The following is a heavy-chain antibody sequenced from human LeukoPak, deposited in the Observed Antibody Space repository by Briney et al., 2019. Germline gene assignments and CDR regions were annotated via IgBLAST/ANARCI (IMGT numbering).Heavy chain of an antibody. CDR1: GFTFSSYA. CDR2: ISGSGGST. V-gene: IGHV3-23*01. CDR3: ARDPGPTLSGCWNGYYFDY. J-gene: IGHJ4*02. Sequence: GGSLRLSCAASGFTFSSYAMSWVRQAPGKRLEWVSAISGSGGSTYYAGSVKGRFTISRDNSKNTRYLQMNRLRAEDTAVYYCARDPGPTLSGCWNGYYFDYWGQGTLVTVSS. D-gene: IGHD3-3*01.